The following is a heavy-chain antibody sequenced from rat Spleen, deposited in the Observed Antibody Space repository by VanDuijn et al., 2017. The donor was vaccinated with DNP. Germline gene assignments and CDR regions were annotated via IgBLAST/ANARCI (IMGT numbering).Heavy chain of an antibody. J-gene: IGHJ3*01. D-gene: IGHD1-4*01. CDR2: INTGSGGT. Sequence: QVQLHQSGAELARPGSSVKISCKASGYTLTSYYIGWIKQTTGQGLDYIGYINTGSGGTNYNEKFKGKATLTVDKSSSTAFMQLSSPTPDDSAVYKCARSWGSRVWFAYWGQGTLVTVSS. V-gene: IGHV1-43*01. CDR3: ARSWGSRVWFAY. CDR1: GYTLTSYY.